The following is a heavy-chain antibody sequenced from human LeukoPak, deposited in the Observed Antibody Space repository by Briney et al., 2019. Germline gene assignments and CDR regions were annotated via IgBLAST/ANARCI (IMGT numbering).Heavy chain of an antibody. CDR2: ISHEGGTT. V-gene: IGHV3-30*03. J-gene: IGHJ4*02. D-gene: IGHD4-23*01. Sequence: PGRSLRLSCAGAGFTFSNYGMHWVRQAPGKGLEWVAVISHEGGTTYYADSVKGRFTISRDNSRNTLFLQMNSLRADDTAVYYCARGGQPKFDSWGQGTLVTVSS. CDR3: ARGGQPKFDS. CDR1: GFTFSNYG.